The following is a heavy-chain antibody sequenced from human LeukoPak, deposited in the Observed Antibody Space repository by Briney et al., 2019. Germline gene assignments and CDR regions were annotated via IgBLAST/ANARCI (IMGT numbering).Heavy chain of an antibody. D-gene: IGHD1-14*01. CDR2: VSATGYTT. J-gene: IGHJ3*02. CDR3: AKGYPLWSFDI. CDR1: GFTFSSYG. Sequence: GGTLRLSCVASGFTFSSYGMGWVRQAPGKGLEWVSYVSATGYTTSYADSVKGRFTISRDNAKNTVFLQMNGLRAEDTAVYYCAKGYPLWSFDIWGQGTMVTVSS. V-gene: IGHV3-23*01.